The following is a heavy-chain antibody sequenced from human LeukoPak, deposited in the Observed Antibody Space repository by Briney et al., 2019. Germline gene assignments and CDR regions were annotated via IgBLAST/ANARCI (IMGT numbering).Heavy chain of an antibody. V-gene: IGHV3-23*01. CDR3: AKGRTAVRDTFDI. CDR2: MSGSGGTT. D-gene: IGHD1-1*01. Sequence: GGSLRLSCAASGFTFSGYAMSWVRQAPGKGLEWVSAMSGSGGTTDPAASVRGRFTISRDNSKNTLYLQMSSLRAEDTALYYCAKGRTAVRDTFDIWGQGTVVTVSS. CDR1: GFTFSGYA. J-gene: IGHJ3*02.